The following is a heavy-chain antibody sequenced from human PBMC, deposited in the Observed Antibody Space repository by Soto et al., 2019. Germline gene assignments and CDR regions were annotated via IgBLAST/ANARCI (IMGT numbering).Heavy chain of an antibody. CDR3: ARSSPYIVVRKPTGNQYYYGMDV. CDR2: IIPVFGTT. V-gene: IGHV1-69*01. D-gene: IGHD2-2*01. CDR1: GGTFSNYT. J-gene: IGHJ6*02. Sequence: QVQLVQSGAEVKKPGSSVKVFCKASGGTFSNYTISWVRQAPGQGLELMGGIIPVFGTTDYEQKFQGRVTITADGSTSTAYMKLSSLRSADTAVSYCARSSPYIVVRKPTGNQYYYGMDVGGQGTTVTVSS.